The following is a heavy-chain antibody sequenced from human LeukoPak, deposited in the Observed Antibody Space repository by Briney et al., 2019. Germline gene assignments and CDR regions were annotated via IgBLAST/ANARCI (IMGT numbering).Heavy chain of an antibody. Sequence: ASLNVSCKASGYTFTSYYMHWVLQAPGQGLEWMGIINPSGGSTSYAQKFQGRVTMTRDTSTSTVYMELSSLRSEDTAVYYCAREGPAVAGNSYFDYWGQGTLVTVSS. CDR2: INPSGGST. D-gene: IGHD6-19*01. CDR3: AREGPAVAGNSYFDY. CDR1: GYTFTSYY. V-gene: IGHV1-46*01. J-gene: IGHJ4*02.